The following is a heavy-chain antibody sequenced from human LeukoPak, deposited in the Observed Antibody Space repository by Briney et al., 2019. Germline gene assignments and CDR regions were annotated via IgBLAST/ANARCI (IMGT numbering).Heavy chain of an antibody. CDR2: INHSGST. CDR1: GGSFSGYY. Sequence: SETLSLTCAVYGGSFSGYYWSWIRQPPGKGLEWIGEINHSGSTNYNPSLKSRVTISVDTSKNQFSLKLSSVTAADTAVYYCARVLEGYWGQGTLVTVSS. V-gene: IGHV4-34*01. J-gene: IGHJ4*02. D-gene: IGHD2/OR15-2a*01. CDR3: ARVLEGY.